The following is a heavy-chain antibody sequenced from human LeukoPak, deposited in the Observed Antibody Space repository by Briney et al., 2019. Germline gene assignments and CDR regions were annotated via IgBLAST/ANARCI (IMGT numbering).Heavy chain of an antibody. J-gene: IGHJ4*02. Sequence: GGSLRLSCATSGFTFDDYAMHWVRQAPGKGLEWVSLISGNGGNTYYADSVKGRFTISRDNAENSLYLQMNSLRAEDTAVYYCARVRCSGSSCSSYYFDYWGQGTLVTVSS. CDR1: GFTFDDYA. CDR3: ARVRCSGSSCSSYYFDY. V-gene: IGHV3-43*02. D-gene: IGHD2-15*01. CDR2: ISGNGGNT.